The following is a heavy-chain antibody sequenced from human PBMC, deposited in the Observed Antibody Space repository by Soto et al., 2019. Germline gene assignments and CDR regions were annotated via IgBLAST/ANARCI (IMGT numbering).Heavy chain of an antibody. CDR1: GGSFSGYY. V-gene: IGHV4-34*01. Sequence: KTSETLSLTCAVYGGSFSGYYWSWIRQPPGKGLEWIGEINHSGSTNYNPSLKSRVTISVDTSKNQFSLKLSPVTAADTAVYYCARGRNTAMGTYYYYGIDVWGQGTTVTVSS. D-gene: IGHD5-18*01. CDR2: INHSGST. CDR3: ARGRNTAMGTYYYYGIDV. J-gene: IGHJ6*02.